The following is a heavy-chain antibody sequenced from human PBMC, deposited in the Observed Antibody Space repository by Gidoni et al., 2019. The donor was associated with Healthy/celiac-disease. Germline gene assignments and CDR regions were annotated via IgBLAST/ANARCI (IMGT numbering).Heavy chain of an antibody. D-gene: IGHD3-22*01. V-gene: IGHV4-39*01. J-gene: IGHJ1*01. CDR1: GGSISSSSYY. Sequence: QLQLQESGPGLVKPSETLSITCTVAGGSISSSSYYWGWLRQPPGKGLEWSGSIYYSGSTYYNPSLKSRVTISVDTSKNQFSLKLSSVTAADTAVYYCATDDDYYDSSGYYQHWGQGTLVTVSS. CDR3: ATDDDYYDSSGYYQH. CDR2: IYYSGST.